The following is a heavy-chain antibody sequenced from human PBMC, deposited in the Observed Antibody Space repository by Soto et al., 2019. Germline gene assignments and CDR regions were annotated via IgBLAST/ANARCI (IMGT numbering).Heavy chain of an antibody. CDR3: ATDPDYGDYVSWFDP. CDR1: GGSFSGYY. D-gene: IGHD4-17*01. Sequence: SETLSLTCAVYGGSFSGYYWSWIRQPPGKGLEWIGEINHSGSTNYNPSLKSRVTISVDTSKNQFSLKLGSVTAADTAVYYCATDPDYGDYVSWFDPWGQGTLVTVS. J-gene: IGHJ5*02. CDR2: INHSGST. V-gene: IGHV4-34*01.